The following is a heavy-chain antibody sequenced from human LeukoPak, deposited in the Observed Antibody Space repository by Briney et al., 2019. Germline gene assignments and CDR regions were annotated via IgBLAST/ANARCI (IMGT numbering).Heavy chain of an antibody. CDR1: GGTFSSYA. V-gene: IGHV1-69*05. D-gene: IGHD2-15*01. CDR2: IIPTFGTA. J-gene: IGHJ4*02. CDR3: ARENAIYCSGGSCYSSSPADY. Sequence: ASVKVSCKASGGTFSSYAISWVRQAPGQGLEWMGRIIPTFGTANYAQKFQGRVTITTDESTSTAYMELSSLRSEDTAVYYCARENAIYCSGGSCYSSSPADYWGQGTLVTVSS.